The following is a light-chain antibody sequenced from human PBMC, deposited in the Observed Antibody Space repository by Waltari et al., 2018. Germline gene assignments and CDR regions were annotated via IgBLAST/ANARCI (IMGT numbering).Light chain of an antibody. Sequence: QSALTQPAPVSGTPGQSITISCTGTTRDVWNYVLVPWYQQHPGKAPKLLICEVIKRPSGVSSRFSGSKSGNTASLTISGLQAEDEADYYCCSYAGRGTYVFGSGTKVTVL. CDR1: TRDVWNYVL. CDR2: EVI. CDR3: CSYAGRGTYV. J-gene: IGLJ1*01. V-gene: IGLV2-23*02.